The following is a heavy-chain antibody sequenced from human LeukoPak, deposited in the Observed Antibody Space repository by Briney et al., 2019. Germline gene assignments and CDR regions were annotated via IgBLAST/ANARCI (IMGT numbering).Heavy chain of an antibody. CDR3: ARVGYCSGGSCPRRNYYYYYMDV. CDR2: INPNSGGT. CDR1: GYTFTGYY. J-gene: IGHJ6*03. V-gene: IGHV1-2*02. Sequence: GASVKVSCKASGYTFTGYYMHWVRQAPGQGLEWMGWINPNSGGTNYAQKFQGRVTMTRDTSISTAYMELSRLRSDDTAVYYCARVGYCSGGSCPRRNYYYYYMDVWGKGTTVTISS. D-gene: IGHD2-15*01.